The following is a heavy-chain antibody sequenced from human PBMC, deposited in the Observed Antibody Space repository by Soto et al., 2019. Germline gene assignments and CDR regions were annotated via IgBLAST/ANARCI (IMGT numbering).Heavy chain of an antibody. CDR2: MNPNSGST. Sequence: GASVKVSCKASGYTFTSYDINWVRQATGQGLEWMGWMNPNSGSTGYAQKFQGRVTMTRNTSISTAYMELSRLRSDDTAVYYCATGNTVTSYYYGMDVWGQGTTVTVSS. D-gene: IGHD4-17*01. CDR1: GYTFTSYD. V-gene: IGHV1-8*01. CDR3: ATGNTVTSYYYGMDV. J-gene: IGHJ6*02.